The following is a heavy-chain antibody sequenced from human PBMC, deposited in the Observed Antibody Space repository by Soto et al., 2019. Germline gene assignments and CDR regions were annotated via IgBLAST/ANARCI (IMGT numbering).Heavy chain of an antibody. Sequence: GASVKVSCKASGGTFSSYAISWVRQAPGQGLEWMGGIIPIFGTANYAQKFQGRVTITADESTSTAYMALSSLRSEDTAVYYCAREDGADENWNDVFDYWGQGTLVTVSS. J-gene: IGHJ4*02. V-gene: IGHV1-69*13. CDR2: IIPIFGTA. D-gene: IGHD1-1*01. CDR1: GGTFSSYA. CDR3: AREDGADENWNDVFDY.